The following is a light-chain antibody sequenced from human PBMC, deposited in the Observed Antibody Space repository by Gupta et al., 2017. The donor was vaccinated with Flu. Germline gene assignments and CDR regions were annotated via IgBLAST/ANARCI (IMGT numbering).Light chain of an antibody. V-gene: IGKV2-30*01. J-gene: IGKJ1*01. Sequence: IACRSSQSLVYSDGNTYLHWFQQRPGQSPRRLIYQVAHRESGVPDRFSGSGSGTDFILKISRVEAEDVGVYYCMQGSRWPWAFGQGTKVEIK. CDR1: QSLVYSDGNTY. CDR3: MQGSRWPWA. CDR2: QVA.